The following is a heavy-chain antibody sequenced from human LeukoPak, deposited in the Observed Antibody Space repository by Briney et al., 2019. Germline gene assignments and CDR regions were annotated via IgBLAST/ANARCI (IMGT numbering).Heavy chain of an antibody. D-gene: IGHD3-10*01. J-gene: IGHJ6*02. CDR3: AKEYGSGSYYVYYYGMDV. Sequence: GGSLRLSCAASGFTFSSYAMSWVRQAPGKGLEWVSAISGSGGSTYYADSVKGRFTISRDNSKNTLYLQMNSLRAEDTAVYYCAKEYGSGSYYVYYYGMDVWGQGTTVTVSS. CDR1: GFTFSSYA. CDR2: ISGSGGST. V-gene: IGHV3-23*01.